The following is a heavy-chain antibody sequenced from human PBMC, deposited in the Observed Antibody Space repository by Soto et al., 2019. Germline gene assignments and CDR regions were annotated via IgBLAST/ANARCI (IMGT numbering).Heavy chain of an antibody. CDR2: ISAYNGNT. Sequence: ASLKVSCKASGYTFTSYGISWVRQAPGQGLEWMGWISAYNGNTKNAQKLQGRVTMTTDTSTSTAYMELSSLRSEDTAVYYCARSHGSGSRLDYWGQGTRVNVSS. V-gene: IGHV1-18*01. CDR1: GYTFTSYG. J-gene: IGHJ4*02. CDR3: ARSHGSGSRLDY. D-gene: IGHD3-10*01.